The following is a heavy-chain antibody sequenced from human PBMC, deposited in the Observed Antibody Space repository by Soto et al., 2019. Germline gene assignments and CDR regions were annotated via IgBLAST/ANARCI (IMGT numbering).Heavy chain of an antibody. CDR3: AGDYGGYEGWFDP. V-gene: IGHV4-59*01. D-gene: IGHD5-12*01. Sequence: PSETLSLTCTVSGVSISDYYWTWIRQSPGKGLECIGYVHYSGNTYYNPSLKSRVIISLDTSTKQFSLRLSSVTAADTAVYFCAGDYGGYEGWFDPWGQGTLVTVSS. J-gene: IGHJ5*02. CDR2: VHYSGNT. CDR1: GVSISDYY.